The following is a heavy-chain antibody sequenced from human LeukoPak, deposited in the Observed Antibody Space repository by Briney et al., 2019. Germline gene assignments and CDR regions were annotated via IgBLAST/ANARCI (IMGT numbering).Heavy chain of an antibody. D-gene: IGHD6-13*01. CDR1: SHSITSGYY. V-gene: IGHV4-38-2*02. Sequence: PSETLSLTCHISSHSITSGYYWGWIRQPPGKGLEWIGGISHSGSTYYNPSLKSRVTISVDTSKNQFSLRLNSVTAADTAVYYCARESSSQAYFDYWGRGSLVTVSS. CDR2: ISHSGST. CDR3: ARESSSQAYFDY. J-gene: IGHJ4*02.